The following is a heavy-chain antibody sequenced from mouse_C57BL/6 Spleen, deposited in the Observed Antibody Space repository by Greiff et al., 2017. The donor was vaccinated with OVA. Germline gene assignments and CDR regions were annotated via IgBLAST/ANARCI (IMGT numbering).Heavy chain of an antibody. CDR3: ARDGGAQAPFAY. D-gene: IGHD3-2*02. CDR2: INYDGSST. J-gene: IGHJ3*01. Sequence: EVHLVESEGGLVQPGSSMKLSCTASGFTFSDYYMAWVRQVPEKGLEWVANINYDGSSTYYLDSLKSRFIISRDNAKNILYLQMSSLKSEDTATYYCARDGGAQAPFAYWGQGTLVTVSA. V-gene: IGHV5-16*01. CDR1: GFTFSDYY.